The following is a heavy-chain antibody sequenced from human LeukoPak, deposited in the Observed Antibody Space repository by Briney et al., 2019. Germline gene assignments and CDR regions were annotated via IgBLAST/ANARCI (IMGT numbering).Heavy chain of an antibody. CDR1: GFTVSSNY. CDR3: AKDLESIVVVVAAPDY. J-gene: IGHJ4*02. Sequence: PGGSLRLSCAASGFTVSSNYMSWVRQAPGKGLEWVSVIYSGGSTYYADSVKGRFTISRDNSKNTLYLQMNSLRAEDTAVYYCAKDLESIVVVVAAPDYWGQGTLVTVSS. D-gene: IGHD2-15*01. V-gene: IGHV3-66*01. CDR2: IYSGGST.